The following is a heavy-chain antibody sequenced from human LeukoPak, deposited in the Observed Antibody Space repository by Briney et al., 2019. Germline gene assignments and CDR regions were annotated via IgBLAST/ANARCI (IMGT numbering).Heavy chain of an antibody. D-gene: IGHD1-26*01. V-gene: IGHV3-21*01. Sequence: PGGSLRLSCAASGFTFSSYSMNWVRQAPGKGLEWVSSISSSSSHIYYADSVKGRFTISRDNAKNSLYLQMNSLRAEDTAVYYCATLGARRDAFDIWGQGTMVTVSS. CDR1: GFTFSSYS. CDR2: ISSSSSHI. J-gene: IGHJ3*02. CDR3: ATLGARRDAFDI.